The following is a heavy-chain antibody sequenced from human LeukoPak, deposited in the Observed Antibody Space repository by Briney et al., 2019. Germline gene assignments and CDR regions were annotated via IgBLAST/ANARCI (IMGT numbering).Heavy chain of an antibody. CDR2: INSAESST. CDR1: GFTFSSYW. D-gene: IGHD1-26*01. CDR3: ARGPAANSGNYYVGDH. J-gene: IGHJ4*02. V-gene: IGHV3-74*01. Sequence: GGSLRLSCAASGFTFSSYWMHWVRQAPGKGLVWVSRINSAESSTNYADSVKGRFTISRDNAKNTLYLQMNSLRAEDTAVYYCARGPAANSGNYYVGDHWGQGALVTVSS.